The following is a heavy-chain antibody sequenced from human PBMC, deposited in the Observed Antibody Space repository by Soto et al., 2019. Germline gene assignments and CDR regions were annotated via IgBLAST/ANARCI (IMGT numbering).Heavy chain of an antibody. D-gene: IGHD1-1*01. Sequence: GASVKVSCKASGYTFTGYYTHWVRQAPGQGLEWMGWINPNSGGTNYAQKFQGRVTMTRDTSISTAYMELSKLRSDDTAVYYCARGPVSWNDPEFDYWGQGTLVTVSS. CDR3: ARGPVSWNDPEFDY. V-gene: IGHV1-2*02. J-gene: IGHJ4*02. CDR1: GYTFTGYY. CDR2: INPNSGGT.